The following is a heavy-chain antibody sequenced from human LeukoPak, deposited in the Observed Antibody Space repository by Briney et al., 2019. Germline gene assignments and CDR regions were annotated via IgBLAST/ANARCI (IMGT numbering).Heavy chain of an antibody. CDR1: GFSFSTSG. V-gene: IGHV3-30*18. Sequence: GGSLRLSCAASGFSFSTSGMHWIRQAPGKGLEWVAVISYDGSNKYYADSVKGRFTISRDNSKNTLYLQMNSLRAEDTAVYYCAKLYSYGSEDSPFDYWGQGTLVTVSS. D-gene: IGHD5-18*01. CDR3: AKLYSYGSEDSPFDY. CDR2: ISYDGSNK. J-gene: IGHJ4*02.